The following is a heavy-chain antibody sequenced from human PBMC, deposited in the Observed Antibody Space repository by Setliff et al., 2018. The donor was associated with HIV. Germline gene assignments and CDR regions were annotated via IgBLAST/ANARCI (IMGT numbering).Heavy chain of an antibody. J-gene: IGHJ6*03. CDR2: ISYGGGTT. D-gene: IGHD3-10*01. CDR1: GFTFNNYA. CDR3: ARDAITMVRGHYYYMDV. Sequence: PGGSLRLSCAAFGFTFNNYAMNWVRQAPGKGLEWVSAISYGGGTTHYADSVRGRFTVSRANSKNTVYLQMNSLRAEDTALYYCARDAITMVRGHYYYMDVWGKGTTVTVSS. V-gene: IGHV3-23*01.